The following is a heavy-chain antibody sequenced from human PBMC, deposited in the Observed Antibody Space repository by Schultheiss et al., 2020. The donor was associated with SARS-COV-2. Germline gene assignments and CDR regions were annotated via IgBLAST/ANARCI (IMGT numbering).Heavy chain of an antibody. V-gene: IGHV4-59*01. J-gene: IGHJ4*02. Sequence: SETLSLTCTVSGGSISSYYWSWIRQPPGKGLEWIGYIYYSGSTNYNPSLKSRVTISVDTSKNQFSLKLSSVTAADTAVYYCARSAGIVGATTLGYWGQGTLVTVSS. CDR3: ARSAGIVGATTLGY. CDR1: GGSISSYY. D-gene: IGHD1-26*01. CDR2: IYYSGST.